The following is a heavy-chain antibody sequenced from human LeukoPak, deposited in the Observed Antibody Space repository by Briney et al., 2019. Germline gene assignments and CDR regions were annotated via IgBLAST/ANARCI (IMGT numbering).Heavy chain of an antibody. CDR1: GGSFSSGLYY. Sequence: SETLSLTCTVSGGSFSSGLYYWTWIRQPAGKGLEWIGRIYISGSTNYNPSLKSRVTISVDTSKNQFSLKLSSVTAADTAVYYCARNLRAPPWGESQPPYYYYMDVWGKGTTVTVSS. CDR2: IYISGST. D-gene: IGHD3-16*01. J-gene: IGHJ6*03. V-gene: IGHV4-61*10. CDR3: ARNLRAPPWGESQPPYYYYMDV.